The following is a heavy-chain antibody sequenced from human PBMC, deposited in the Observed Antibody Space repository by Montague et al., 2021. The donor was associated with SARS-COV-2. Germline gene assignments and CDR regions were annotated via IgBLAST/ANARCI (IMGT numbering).Heavy chain of an antibody. J-gene: IGHJ5*02. Sequence: SETLSLTCTVSGGSITTSSAFHWAWVRQPPGKGLEWIGNVHYTGTTYYNQSLSSRFTISVDTSREQFSLGLSSVTAADTAVYHCATLPTGYPNWFDPWGQGTLVTVSS. CDR1: GGSITTSSAFH. CDR3: ATLPTGYPNWFDP. CDR2: VHYTGTT. D-gene: IGHD3-9*01. V-gene: IGHV4-39*01.